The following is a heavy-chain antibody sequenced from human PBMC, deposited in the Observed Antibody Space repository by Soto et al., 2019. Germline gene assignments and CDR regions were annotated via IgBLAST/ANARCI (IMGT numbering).Heavy chain of an antibody. Sequence: SVKVSCKASGGTFSSYAISWVRQAPGQGLEWMGGIIPIFGTANYAQKFQGRVTITADESTSTAYMELSSLRSEGTAVYYCARDTLYDSSGYYYVGYNWFDPWGQGTLVTVSS. CDR2: IIPIFGTA. J-gene: IGHJ5*02. CDR1: GGTFSSYA. CDR3: ARDTLYDSSGYYYVGYNWFDP. V-gene: IGHV1-69*13. D-gene: IGHD3-22*01.